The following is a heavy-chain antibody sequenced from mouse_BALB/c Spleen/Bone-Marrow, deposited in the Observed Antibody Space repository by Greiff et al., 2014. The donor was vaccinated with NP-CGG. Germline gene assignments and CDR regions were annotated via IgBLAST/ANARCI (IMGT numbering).Heavy chain of an antibody. J-gene: IGHJ3*01. D-gene: IGHD2-2*01. CDR2: INPSNGRT. V-gene: IGHV1S81*02. CDR1: GCTFTSYW. Sequence: QVQLKESGAELVKPGASVKLSCKASGCTFTSYWMHWVKQRPGQGLEWIGEINPSNGRTNYNEKFKSKATLTVDKSSSTAYMQLSNLTSEDSAVYYCARSGHDGFAYWGQGTLVTVSA. CDR3: ARSGHDGFAY.